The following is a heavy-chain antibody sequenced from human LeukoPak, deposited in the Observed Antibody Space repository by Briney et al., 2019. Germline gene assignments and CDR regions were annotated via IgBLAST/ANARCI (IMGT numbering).Heavy chain of an antibody. J-gene: IGHJ4*02. CDR1: GYTFTSYD. CDR3: ARSDGMIVGATIFDY. V-gene: IGHV1-18*01. CDR2: ISAYNGNT. D-gene: IGHD1-26*01. Sequence: ASVKVSCKASGYTFTSYDINWVRQATGQGLEWMGWISAYNGNTNYAQKFQGRVTMTTDTSTSTAYMELRSLRSDDTAVYYCARSDGMIVGATIFDYWGQGTLVTVSS.